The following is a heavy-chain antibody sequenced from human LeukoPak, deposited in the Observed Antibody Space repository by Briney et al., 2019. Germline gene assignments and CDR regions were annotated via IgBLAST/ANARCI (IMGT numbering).Heavy chain of an antibody. J-gene: IGHJ3*02. CDR1: GFTFDDYA. V-gene: IGHV3-9*01. CDR2: ISWNSGSI. D-gene: IGHD6-13*01. Sequence: GGSLRLSCAASGFTFDDYAMPWVRQAPGKGLEWASGISWNSGSIGYADSVKGRFTISRDNAKNSLYLQMNSLRAEDTALYYCAKDMQAAGTRDAFDIWGQGTMVTVSS. CDR3: AKDMQAAGTRDAFDI.